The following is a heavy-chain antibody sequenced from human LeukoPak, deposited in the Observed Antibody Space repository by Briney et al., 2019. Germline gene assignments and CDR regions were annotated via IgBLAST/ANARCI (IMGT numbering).Heavy chain of an antibody. Sequence: GGSLRLSCAASGSTFSSYSMNWVRQAPGKGLEWVSSISSSSSYIYYADSVKGRFTISRDNAKNSLYLQMNSLRAEDTAVYYCARDHYYDNSGYYRTQLYYFDYWGQGTLVTVSS. J-gene: IGHJ4*02. D-gene: IGHD3-22*01. CDR2: ISSSSSYI. CDR1: GSTFSSYS. CDR3: ARDHYYDNSGYYRTQLYYFDY. V-gene: IGHV3-21*01.